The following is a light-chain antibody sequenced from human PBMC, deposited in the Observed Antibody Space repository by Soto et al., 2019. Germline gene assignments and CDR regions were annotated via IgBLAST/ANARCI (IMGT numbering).Light chain of an antibody. J-gene: IGLJ1*01. CDR3: SSFTTNRLYV. CDR2: GVN. V-gene: IGLV2-14*03. CDR1: VSDVGGYDS. Sequence: QSALTHPASVSGSPGQSITISCTGTVSDVGGYDSVSWYQQHPGRAPKLIIYGVNNRPSGVSNRFSASKSGLTASLTISGLQAEDEADYYCSSFTTNRLYVFGPGTKVTVL.